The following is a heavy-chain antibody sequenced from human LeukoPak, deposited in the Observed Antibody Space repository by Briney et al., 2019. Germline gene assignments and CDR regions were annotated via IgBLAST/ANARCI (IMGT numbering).Heavy chain of an antibody. CDR3: ARGYAATRDDAFDI. J-gene: IGHJ3*02. CDR1: GFTFNDYY. Sequence: PGGSLRLSCAASGFTFNDYYMTWIRQAPGKGLEWISYISSSGISIYYADSVKGQLTISRDNAKNSLYLEMNSLRAEDTAVYYCARGYAATRDDAFDIWGQGTMVTVSS. D-gene: IGHD1-1*01. CDR2: ISSSGISI. V-gene: IGHV3-11*01.